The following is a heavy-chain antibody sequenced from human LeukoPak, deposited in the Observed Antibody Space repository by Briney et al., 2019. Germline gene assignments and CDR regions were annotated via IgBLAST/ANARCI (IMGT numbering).Heavy chain of an antibody. D-gene: IGHD5-12*01. CDR2: INSDGSST. V-gene: IGHV3-74*01. J-gene: IGHJ4*02. CDR1: GFTFSSYW. Sequence: PGGSLRLSCAASGFTFSSYWMHWVRQAPGKGLVWVSRINSDGSSTSYADSVKGRFTISRDNAKNTLYLQMSSLRAEDTAVYYCARGYSGYDNFDYWGQGTLVTVSS. CDR3: ARGYSGYDNFDY.